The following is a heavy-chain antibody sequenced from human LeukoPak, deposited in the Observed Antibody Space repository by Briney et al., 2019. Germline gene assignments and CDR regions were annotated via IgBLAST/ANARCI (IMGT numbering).Heavy chain of an antibody. CDR2: IYSGGST. CDR3: ARGTVYSSGWFHNDY. D-gene: IGHD6-19*01. Sequence: GGSLRLSCAASGFTVXXXYMSWVRQAPXXGLXXXXXIYSGGSTYHADSVKGRFTISRDNSKNTLYLQMNSLRAEDTAVYYCARGTVYSSGWFHNDYWGQGTLVTVSS. V-gene: IGHV3-53*01. CDR1: GFTVXXXY. J-gene: IGHJ4*02.